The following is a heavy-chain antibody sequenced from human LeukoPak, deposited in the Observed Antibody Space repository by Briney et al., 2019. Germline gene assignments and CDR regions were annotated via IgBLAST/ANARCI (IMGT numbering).Heavy chain of an antibody. CDR3: AKDGYVSWAYQLSHFDY. V-gene: IGHV3-23*01. Sequence: GGSLRLSCAASAFTFSSYTMSWVRQAPGKGLEGVSAISNSGGSTYYADSVKGRFTISRDNSKNTVYLRMNSLRAEDTSVYYCAKDGYVSWAYQLSHFDYWGQGTLVTVSS. J-gene: IGHJ4*02. D-gene: IGHD2-2*03. CDR1: AFTFSSYT. CDR2: ISNSGGST.